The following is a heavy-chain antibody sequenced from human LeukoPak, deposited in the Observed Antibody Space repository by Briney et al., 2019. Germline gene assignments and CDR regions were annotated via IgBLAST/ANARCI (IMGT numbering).Heavy chain of an antibody. V-gene: IGHV4-59*08. J-gene: IGHJ4*02. Sequence: SETLSLTCTVSGGSISSYHWSWIRQPPGKGLEWIGYIYYSGSTNYNPPLKSRVTISVDTSKNQFSLKLSSVTAADTAVYYCARHSIAAAGTFDYWGQGTLVTVSS. CDR3: ARHSIAAAGTFDY. D-gene: IGHD6-13*01. CDR2: IYYSGST. CDR1: GGSISSYH.